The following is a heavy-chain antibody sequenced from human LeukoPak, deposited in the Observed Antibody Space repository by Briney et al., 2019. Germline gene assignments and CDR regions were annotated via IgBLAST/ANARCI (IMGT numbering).Heavy chain of an antibody. V-gene: IGHV3-21*01. CDR1: GFMFSSYY. CDR3: AREGYGSGNYPLDY. Sequence: GGSLRLSCVASGFMFSSYYMHWVRQAPGKGLEWVSSVSSRSNYIYYADSLKGRVTISGDNAKHSLYLQMNSLRVEDTAVYYCAREGYGSGNYPLDYWGQGTLVTVSS. D-gene: IGHD3-10*01. CDR2: VSSRSNYI. J-gene: IGHJ4*02.